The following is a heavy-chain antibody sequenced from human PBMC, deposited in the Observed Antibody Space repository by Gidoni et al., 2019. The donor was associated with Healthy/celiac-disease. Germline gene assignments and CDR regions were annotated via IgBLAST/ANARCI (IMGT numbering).Heavy chain of an antibody. CDR3: ASDYSYGYLVFDY. CDR1: GFHFSSYS. V-gene: IGHV3-48*04. Sequence: EVQLVESGGGLVKPGGSLRLSCAASGFHFSSYSMNWVRQAPRKGLEWVSYISSSSSTIYYADSVKGLFTISRDNAKNSLYLQMNSLRAEDTAVYYCASDYSYGYLVFDYWGQGTLVTVSS. CDR2: ISSSSSTI. J-gene: IGHJ4*02. D-gene: IGHD5-18*01.